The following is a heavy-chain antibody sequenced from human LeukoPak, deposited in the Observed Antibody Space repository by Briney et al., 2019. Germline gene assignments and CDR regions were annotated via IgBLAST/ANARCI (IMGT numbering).Heavy chain of an antibody. D-gene: IGHD1-26*01. CDR1: GFTFSSYG. Sequence: GGSLRLSCAASGFTFSSYGMQWVRQAPGKGLEWVAVISYDGSNKYYADSVKGRFTISRDNSKNTLYLQMNSLRAEDTAVYYCAKFEGAYNYWGQGTLVTVSS. V-gene: IGHV3-30*18. CDR2: ISYDGSNK. CDR3: AKFEGAYNY. J-gene: IGHJ4*02.